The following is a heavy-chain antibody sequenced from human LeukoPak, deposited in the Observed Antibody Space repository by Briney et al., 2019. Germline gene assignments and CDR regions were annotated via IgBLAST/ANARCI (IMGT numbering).Heavy chain of an antibody. Sequence: GGSLRLSCAASGFTVSSNYMSWVRQVPGKGLMWVSRINNDGRSTTYADSVKGRSTISRDNAKDTLYLQMNSLRPEDTAVYYCARDGGDSSGYYWGLGYWGQGTLVTVSS. D-gene: IGHD3-22*01. CDR2: INNDGRST. CDR1: GFTVSSNY. J-gene: IGHJ4*02. V-gene: IGHV3-74*01. CDR3: ARDGGDSSGYYWGLGY.